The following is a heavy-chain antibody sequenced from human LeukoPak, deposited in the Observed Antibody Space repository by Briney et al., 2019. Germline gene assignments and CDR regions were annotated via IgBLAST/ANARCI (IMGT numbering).Heavy chain of an antibody. CDR3: ARDVVGGNGNYYYYYMDV. CDR2: IKQDGSEK. J-gene: IGHJ6*03. V-gene: IGHV3-7*01. CDR1: GITFSSYA. D-gene: IGHD4-23*01. Sequence: GGSLRLSCAASGITFSSYAMSWVRQAPGKGLEWVANIKQDGSEKYYVDSVKGRFTISRDNAKNSLYLQTNSLRAEDTAVYYCARDVVGGNGNYYYYYMDVWGKGTTVTVSS.